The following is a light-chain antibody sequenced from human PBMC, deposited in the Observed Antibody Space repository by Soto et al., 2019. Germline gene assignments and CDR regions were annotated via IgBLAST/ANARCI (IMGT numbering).Light chain of an antibody. J-gene: IGKJ5*01. CDR3: QQSSSFPIP. V-gene: IGKV1-12*01. Sequence: DIQMTQSPSSVSASVGDRVTITCRASQDISGWLAWYQQKPGKAPELLISSASSLQSGVPSRFSGSGSGTDFTLTISSLQSEDFATYFCQQSSSFPIPFGQGTRLEIK. CDR1: QDISGW. CDR2: SAS.